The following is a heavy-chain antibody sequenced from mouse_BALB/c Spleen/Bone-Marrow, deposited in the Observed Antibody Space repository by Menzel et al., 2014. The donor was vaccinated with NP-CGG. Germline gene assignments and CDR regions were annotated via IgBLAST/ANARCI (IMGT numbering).Heavy chain of an antibody. V-gene: IGHV8-8*01. J-gene: IGHJ2*01. Sequence: QVTLKECGPGLLQPSQTLSLPCSFSGFSLSTSGISVGWIRQPSGRGLEWLAHIWWDDDKRYNPALKSRLAISKDTSSNQVFLKIASVDTADSATYYCTRVGAAPTPFDYWGQGTTLTVSS. CDR1: GFSLSTSGIS. D-gene: IGHD2-10*01. CDR2: IWWDDDK. CDR3: TRVGAAPTPFDY.